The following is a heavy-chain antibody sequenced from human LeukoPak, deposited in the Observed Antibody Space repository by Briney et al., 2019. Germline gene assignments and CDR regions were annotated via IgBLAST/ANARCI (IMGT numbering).Heavy chain of an antibody. CDR2: ISHSGST. CDR1: GGSFSGYY. J-gene: IGHJ6*02. D-gene: IGHD2-15*01. CDR3: ASEEVCSGGSCYSWGFHYYGMDV. Sequence: SETLSLTCAVYGGSFSGYYWSWIRQPPGKGLEWIGEISHSGSTNYNPSLKSRVTISVDTSKNQFSLKLSSVTAADTAVYYCASEEVCSGGSCYSWGFHYYGMDVWGQGTTVTVSS. V-gene: IGHV4-34*01.